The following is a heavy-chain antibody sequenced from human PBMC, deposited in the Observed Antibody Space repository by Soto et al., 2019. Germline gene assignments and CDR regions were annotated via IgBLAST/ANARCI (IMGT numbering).Heavy chain of an antibody. Sequence: ASVKVSCKASGYTFTGYYMHWVRQAPGQGLEWMGWINPNSGGTNYAQKFQGWVTMTRDTSISTAHMELSRLRSDDTAVYYCARELAGTTFAFDIWGQGTMVTVSS. CDR1: GYTFTGYY. D-gene: IGHD1-7*01. V-gene: IGHV1-2*04. CDR3: ARELAGTTFAFDI. CDR2: INPNSGGT. J-gene: IGHJ3*02.